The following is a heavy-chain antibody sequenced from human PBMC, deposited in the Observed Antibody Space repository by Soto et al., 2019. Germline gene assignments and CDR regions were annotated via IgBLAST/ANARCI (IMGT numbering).Heavy chain of an antibody. D-gene: IGHD1-7*01. J-gene: IGHJ4*02. CDR1: GFTFSTYA. V-gene: IGHV3-23*01. CDR3: AKDRNYPRDQFHY. Sequence: GGSLRLPCAASGFTFSTYALSWVRQAPGKGLEWVSAISANGQGIYYADSVRGRFTISRDNSKNTIFLHMDSLRAEDTAVYYCAKDRNYPRDQFHYWGQGTLVTVSS. CDR2: ISANGQGI.